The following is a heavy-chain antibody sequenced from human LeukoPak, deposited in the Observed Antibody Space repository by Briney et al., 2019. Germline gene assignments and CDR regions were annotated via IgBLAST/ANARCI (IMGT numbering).Heavy chain of an antibody. D-gene: IGHD1-26*01. CDR2: MNPNSGNT. V-gene: IGHV1-8*01. Sequence: ASVKVSCKASGYTFTSYDINWVRQATGRGLEWMGWMNPNSGNTGYAQKFQGRVTMTRNTSISTAYMELSSLRSEDTAVYYCARGGYSGYYMDVWGKGTTVTISS. J-gene: IGHJ6*03. CDR3: ARGGYSGYYMDV. CDR1: GYTFTSYD.